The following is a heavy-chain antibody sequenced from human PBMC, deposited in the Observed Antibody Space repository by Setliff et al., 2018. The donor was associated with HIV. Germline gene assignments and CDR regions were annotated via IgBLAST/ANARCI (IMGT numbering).Heavy chain of an antibody. V-gene: IGHV1-69*10. CDR3: ARVGHSSSYHYYGMDV. J-gene: IGHJ6*02. CDR1: GGTFSKTV. CDR2: ILPFLGMG. D-gene: IGHD6-13*01. Sequence: ASVKVSCKASGGTFSKTVISWVRQAPGQGLEWVGGILPFLGMGDFAQKFQGRVTIGADESTSTAYMELSSLRYDDTAVFYCARVGHSSSYHYYGMDVWGQGTTVTVSS.